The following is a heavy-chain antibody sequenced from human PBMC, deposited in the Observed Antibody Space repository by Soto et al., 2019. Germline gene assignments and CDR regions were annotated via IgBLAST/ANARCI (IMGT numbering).Heavy chain of an antibody. CDR2: IYYSGST. J-gene: IGHJ6*02. V-gene: IGHV4-31*03. CDR1: GGSISRGGYY. CDR3: ARTDRYYYYGMDV. Sequence: QVQLQESGPGLVKPSQTLSLTCTVSGGSISRGGYYWSWIRQHPGKGLEWIGYIYYSGSTYYNPSLKSRVTISVDTSKNQFSLKLSSVTAADTAVYYCARTDRYYYYGMDVWGQGTTVTVSS.